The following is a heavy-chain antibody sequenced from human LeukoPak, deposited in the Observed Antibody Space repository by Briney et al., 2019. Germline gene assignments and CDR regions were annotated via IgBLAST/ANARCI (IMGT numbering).Heavy chain of an antibody. V-gene: IGHV3-53*01. D-gene: IGHD6-19*01. Sequence: GGSLRLSCTVSGFTVSSNSMSWVRQAPGKGLEWVSFIYSDNTHYSDSVKGRFTISRDNSKNTLYLQMNSLRAEDTAVYYCARAEWLVRYYFDYWGQGTLVTVSS. CDR2: IYSDNT. CDR3: ARAEWLVRYYFDY. J-gene: IGHJ4*02. CDR1: GFTVSSNS.